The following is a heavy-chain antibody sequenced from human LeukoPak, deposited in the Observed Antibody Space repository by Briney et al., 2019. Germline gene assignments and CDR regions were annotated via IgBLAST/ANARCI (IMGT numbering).Heavy chain of an antibody. Sequence: ASVKVSCKTSGYTFTAYYLHWVRQAPGQGLEWMGRINPNSGATNYAQRFQGRVTMTRDTSISTVYMELSSLRSDDSAVYYCARYSISFGGVIVNDYWGQGPWSPSPQ. CDR3: ARYSISFGGVIVNDY. D-gene: IGHD3-16*02. CDR1: GYTFTAYY. CDR2: INPNSGAT. J-gene: IGHJ4*02. V-gene: IGHV1-2*06.